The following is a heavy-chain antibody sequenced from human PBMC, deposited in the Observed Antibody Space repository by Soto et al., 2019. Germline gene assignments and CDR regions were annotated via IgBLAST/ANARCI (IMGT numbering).Heavy chain of an antibody. CDR2: INAGDGNT. CDR1: GYTFSNYA. D-gene: IGHD3-3*01. Sequence: ASVKVSCKASGYTFSNYAIHWVRQAPGQGLEWMGWINAGDGNTKYSQNFQGRVTITRDTSASTAYMELSSLRSEDTAVYYCVREFGVVTNHWGQGTLVTVSS. J-gene: IGHJ5*02. CDR3: VREFGVVTNH. V-gene: IGHV1-3*01.